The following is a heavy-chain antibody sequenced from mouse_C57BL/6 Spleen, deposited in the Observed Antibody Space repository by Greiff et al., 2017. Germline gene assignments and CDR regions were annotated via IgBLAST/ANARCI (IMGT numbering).Heavy chain of an antibody. CDR3: ARNYGSSYYFCY. V-gene: IGHV1-9*01. CDR1: GYKFTGYW. J-gene: IGHJ2*01. D-gene: IGHD1-1*01. Sequence: QVQLQQSGAELMKPGASVKISCKAPGYKFTGYWIEWVKQRPGPGLDGIGEILPGSGSTNYNEKLKGKATFTADTSSNTAYMHLSSLTTEDSAIYYCARNYGSSYYFCYWGQGTTLTVS. CDR2: ILPGSGST.